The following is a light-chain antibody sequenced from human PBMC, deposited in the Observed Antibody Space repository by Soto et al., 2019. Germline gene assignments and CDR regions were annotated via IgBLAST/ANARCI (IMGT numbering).Light chain of an antibody. J-gene: IGKJ1*01. CDR2: GAS. Sequence: EIVLTQSPGTLSLSPGERATLSCRASQSVSSSYLAWYQQKPGQAPRLLIYGASNRATGIPDRFSGSGSGTDFTLTISRLEPEDFAVYYCQQYCSSPRTFGQGTKVEIK. CDR3: QQYCSSPRT. V-gene: IGKV3-20*01. CDR1: QSVSSSY.